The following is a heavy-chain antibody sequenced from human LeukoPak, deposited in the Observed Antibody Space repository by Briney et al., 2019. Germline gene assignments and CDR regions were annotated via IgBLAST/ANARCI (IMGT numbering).Heavy chain of an antibody. CDR2: ITYDGST. V-gene: IGHV4-34*01. D-gene: IGHD5-24*01. Sequence: SETLSLTCAVFGGSFDGYYWSWIRQPPGKGLEWIGEITYDGSTNYNPSLKSRVTISVDTSKNQFSLKLSSVTAADTAVYYCARHRSGWLQSSFDYWGQGTLVTVSS. J-gene: IGHJ4*02. CDR3: ARHRSGWLQSSFDY. CDR1: GGSFDGYY.